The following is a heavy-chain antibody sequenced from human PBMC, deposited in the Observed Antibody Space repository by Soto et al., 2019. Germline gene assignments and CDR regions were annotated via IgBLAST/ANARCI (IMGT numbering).Heavy chain of an antibody. Sequence: SVKVSCKASGFTFTSSAVQWVRQARGQRLEWIGWIVVGSGNTNYAQKFQERVTITRDMSTSTAYMELSSLRSEDTAVYYCAAVAGYYDFWSGYYSTKEYYYYGMDVWGQATTVTVSS. J-gene: IGHJ6*02. D-gene: IGHD3-3*01. CDR2: IVVGSGNT. V-gene: IGHV1-58*01. CDR1: GFTFTSSA. CDR3: AAVAGYYDFWSGYYSTKEYYYYGMDV.